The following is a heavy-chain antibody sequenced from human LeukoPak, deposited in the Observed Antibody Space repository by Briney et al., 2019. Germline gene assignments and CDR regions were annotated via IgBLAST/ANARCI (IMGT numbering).Heavy chain of an antibody. CDR2: IKQDGSEK. J-gene: IGHJ4*02. V-gene: IGHV3-7*04. CDR3: AREGSLWFGESKTDY. Sequence: GGSLRLSCEASGFTFSTFWMSWGRQAPGKGLEWVANIKQDGSEKYYVDSVKGRFTISRDNAKNSLYPQMISLRAEDTAVYFCAREGSLWFGESKTDYWGQGTLVTVSS. CDR1: GFTFSTFW. D-gene: IGHD3-10*01.